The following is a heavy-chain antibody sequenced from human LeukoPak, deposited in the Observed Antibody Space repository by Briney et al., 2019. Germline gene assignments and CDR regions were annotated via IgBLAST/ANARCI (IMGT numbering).Heavy chain of an antibody. CDR2: ISGSGGST. CDR1: GFTFSSYA. Sequence: GGPLRLSCAASGFTFSSYAMSWVRQALGKGLEWASAISGSGGSTYYADSVKGRFTISRDNSKNTLHLQMNSLRAEDTAVYYCATNSGIAAALPGYWGQGTLVTVSS. CDR3: ATNSGIAAALPGY. V-gene: IGHV3-23*01. J-gene: IGHJ4*02. D-gene: IGHD6-13*01.